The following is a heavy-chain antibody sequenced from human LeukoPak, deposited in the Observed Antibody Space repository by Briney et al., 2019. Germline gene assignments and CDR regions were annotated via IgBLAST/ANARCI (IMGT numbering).Heavy chain of an antibody. CDR2: INPSGGST. J-gene: IGHJ4*02. Sequence: ASVKVSCKASGYTFTSYYMHWVRQAPGQGLEWMGIINPSGGSTSYAQKFQGRVTMTGDTSTSTVYMELSSLRSEDTAVYYCARSPLSIAARPPFDYWGQGTLVTVSS. CDR1: GYTFTSYY. CDR3: ARSPLSIAARPPFDY. D-gene: IGHD6-6*01. V-gene: IGHV1-46*01.